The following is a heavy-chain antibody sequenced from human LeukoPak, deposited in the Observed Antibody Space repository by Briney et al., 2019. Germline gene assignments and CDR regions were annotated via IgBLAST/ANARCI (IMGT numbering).Heavy chain of an antibody. CDR3: ARDQRLGYCSGGSCRGMDV. D-gene: IGHD2-15*01. Sequence: GGSLRLSCAASGFTFSSYSMNWVRQAPGKGLEWVSSISSSSSYIYYADSVKGRFTISRDNAKNSLYLQMNSLRAEDTAVYYCARDQRLGYCSGGSCRGMDVWGQGTTVTVSS. CDR1: GFTFSSYS. V-gene: IGHV3-21*01. J-gene: IGHJ6*02. CDR2: ISSSSSYI.